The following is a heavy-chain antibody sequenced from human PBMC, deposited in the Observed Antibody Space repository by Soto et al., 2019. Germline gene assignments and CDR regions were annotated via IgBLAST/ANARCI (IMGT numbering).Heavy chain of an antibody. D-gene: IGHD6-19*01. CDR1: GFTFSTYS. CDR3: AIMAVAGS. V-gene: IGHV3-48*01. Sequence: VQLVESGGGLVQPGGSLRISCAASGFTFSTYSMNWVRQAPGKGLEWVSYISSSSSTIYYTHSVKGRFTISRDNAKNSLYLQMNSLRAEDTAVYYCAIMAVAGSWGQGTLVTVSS. J-gene: IGHJ5*02. CDR2: ISSSSSTI.